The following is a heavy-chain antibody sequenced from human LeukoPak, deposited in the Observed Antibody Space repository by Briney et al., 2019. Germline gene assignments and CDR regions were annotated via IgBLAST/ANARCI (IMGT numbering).Heavy chain of an antibody. CDR3: ARDRLTMVRGVLYYFDY. D-gene: IGHD3-10*01. V-gene: IGHV1-2*02. J-gene: IGHJ4*02. Sequence: GASVKVSCKASGYTFTGYYMHWVRQAPGQGLEWMGWINPNSGGTNYAQKFQGRVTMTRDTSISTAYMELSRLRSEDMAVYYCARDRLTMVRGVLYYFDYWGQGTLVTVSS. CDR2: INPNSGGT. CDR1: GYTFTGYY.